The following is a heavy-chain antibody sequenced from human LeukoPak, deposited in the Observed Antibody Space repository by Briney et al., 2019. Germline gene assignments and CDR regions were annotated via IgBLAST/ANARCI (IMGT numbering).Heavy chain of an antibody. CDR3: ARDQHADITMIPSN. CDR2: IWYDGSNK. V-gene: IGHV3-33*08. CDR1: GFTFSSCT. D-gene: IGHD3-22*01. Sequence: PGGSLRLSCAASGFTFSSCTMNWVRQAPGKGLEWVAVIWYDGSNKYYADSVKGRFTISRDNSKNTLYLQMNSLRAEDTAVYYCARDQHADITMIPSNWGQGTLVTVSS. J-gene: IGHJ4*02.